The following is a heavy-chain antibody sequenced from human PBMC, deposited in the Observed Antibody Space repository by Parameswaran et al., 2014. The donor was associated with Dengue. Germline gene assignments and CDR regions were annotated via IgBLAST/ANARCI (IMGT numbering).Heavy chain of an antibody. CDR3: ARVPGRGIYGDYGYYFDY. V-gene: IGHV3-64*01. J-gene: IGHJ4*02. D-gene: IGHD4-17*01. Sequence: WIRQPPGKGLEYVSAISSNGGSTYYANSVKGRFTISRDNSKNTLYLQMGSLRAEDMAVYYCARVPGRGIYGDYGYYFDYWGQGTLVTVSS. CDR2: ISSNGGST.